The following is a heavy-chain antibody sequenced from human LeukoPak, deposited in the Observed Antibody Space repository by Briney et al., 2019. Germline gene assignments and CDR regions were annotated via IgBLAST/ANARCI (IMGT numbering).Heavy chain of an antibody. J-gene: IGHJ4*02. CDR2: IYYSGST. V-gene: IGHV4-39*07. Sequence: PSETLSLTCTVSGGSISSSSYYWGWIRQPPGKGLEWIGSIYYSGSTYYNPSLKSRVTISVDTSKNQFSLKLSSVTAADTAVYYCARVPGSYSLSDYWGQGTLVTVSS. CDR1: GGSISSSSYY. CDR3: ARVPGSYSLSDY. D-gene: IGHD1-26*01.